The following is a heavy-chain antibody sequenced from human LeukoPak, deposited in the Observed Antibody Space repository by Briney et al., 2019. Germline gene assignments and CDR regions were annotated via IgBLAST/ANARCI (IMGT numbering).Heavy chain of an antibody. CDR1: GGTFSSYA. Sequence: ASVKVSCKASGGTFSSYAISWVRQAPGQGLEWMGGIIPIFGTANYAQKFQGRVTITADESTSTAYMELSSLRSEDTAVYYCARARNRPDYYYYMDVWGKGTTVTVSS. V-gene: IGHV1-69*01. CDR3: ARARNRPDYYYYMDV. D-gene: IGHD1-14*01. CDR2: IIPIFGTA. J-gene: IGHJ6*03.